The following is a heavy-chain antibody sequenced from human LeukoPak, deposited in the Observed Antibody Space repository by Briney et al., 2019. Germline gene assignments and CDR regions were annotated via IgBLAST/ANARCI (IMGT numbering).Heavy chain of an antibody. CDR3: AKDIYGSGSGDFDY. V-gene: IGHV3-23*01. CDR2: ISGSGGST. J-gene: IGHJ4*02. Sequence: GGSLRLSCAASGFTFSSYAMSWVRQAPGKGLEWVTAISGSGGSTYYADSVKGRFTISRDNSKNTLYLQMNSLRAEDTAVYYCAKDIYGSGSGDFDYWGQGTLVTVSS. D-gene: IGHD3-10*01. CDR1: GFTFSSYA.